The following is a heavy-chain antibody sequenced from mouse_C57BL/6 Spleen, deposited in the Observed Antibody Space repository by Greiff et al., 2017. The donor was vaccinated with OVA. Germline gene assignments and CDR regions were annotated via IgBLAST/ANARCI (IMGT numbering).Heavy chain of an antibody. J-gene: IGHJ4*01. CDR2: IYPGDGDT. CDR3: ARLYWDSYDAMDY. CDR1: GYAFSSYW. Sequence: QVQLQQSGAELVKPGASVKISCKASGYAFSSYWMNWVKQRPGKGLEWIGQIYPGDGDTNYNGKFKGKATLTADKSASTAYMQLSSLTSEDSAVYFCARLYWDSYDAMDYWGQGTSVTVSA. D-gene: IGHD4-1*01. V-gene: IGHV1-80*01.